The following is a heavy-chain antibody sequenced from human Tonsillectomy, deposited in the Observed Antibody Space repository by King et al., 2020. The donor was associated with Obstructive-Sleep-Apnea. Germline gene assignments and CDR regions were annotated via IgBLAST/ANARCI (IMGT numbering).Heavy chain of an antibody. CDR1: GYTFTGYY. D-gene: IGHD4-17*01. CDR3: ARERDYGDYPRPFDY. CDR2: INPNSGGT. V-gene: IGHV1-2*04. J-gene: IGHJ4*02. Sequence: QLVQSGAEVKKPGASVKVSCKASGYTFTGYYMHWVRQAPGQGLEWMGWINPNSGGTNYAQKFQGWVTMTRDTSISTAYMELSRLRSDDTAVYYCARERDYGDYPRPFDYWGQGTLVTVSS.